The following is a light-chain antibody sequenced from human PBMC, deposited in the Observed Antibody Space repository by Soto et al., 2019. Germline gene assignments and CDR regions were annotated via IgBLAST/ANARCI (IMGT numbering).Light chain of an antibody. J-gene: IGKJ4*01. V-gene: IGKV1-9*01. CDR1: QDISSS. CDR3: QQLRSYPST. Sequence: IPLTQSPSSLSASVGDRVTITCRASQDISSSLGWYQQKPGKAPKLLIYAASILQSGVPSRFSGRGFGTDFTLTISSLQAEDFASYFCQQLRSYPSTFGGGTKVEIK. CDR2: AAS.